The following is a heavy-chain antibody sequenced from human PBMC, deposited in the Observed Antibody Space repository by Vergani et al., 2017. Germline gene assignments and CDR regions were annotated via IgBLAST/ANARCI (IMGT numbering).Heavy chain of an antibody. CDR1: GYTFTGYY. CDR2: MNPNSGNT. CDR3: ARWYYDFWSGYYRYYYYGMDV. Sequence: QVQLVQSGAEVKKPGASVKVSCKASGYTFTGYYMHWVRQATGQGLERMGWMNPNSGNTGYAQKFQGRVTMTRNTSISTAYMELSSLRSEDTAVYYCARWYYDFWSGYYRYYYYGMDVWGQGTTVTVSS. V-gene: IGHV1-8*02. D-gene: IGHD3-3*01. J-gene: IGHJ6*02.